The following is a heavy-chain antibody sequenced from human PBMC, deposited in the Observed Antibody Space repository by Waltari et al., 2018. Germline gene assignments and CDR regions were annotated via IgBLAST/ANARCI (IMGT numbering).Heavy chain of an antibody. V-gene: IGHV4-59*01. CDR1: RGSIIGFY. Sequence: QVHLQESGPGLVKPSETLSLTCTVSRGSIIGFYWSWIRQPPGKGLEWIGSILYSGTTVYSPSLESRVTMSVDISKNQFSLELGSVTAADTAVYHCARYHCTSGVCQHFDYWGQGILVTVSS. CDR3: ARYHCTSGVCQHFDY. CDR2: ILYSGTT. J-gene: IGHJ4*02. D-gene: IGHD2-8*01.